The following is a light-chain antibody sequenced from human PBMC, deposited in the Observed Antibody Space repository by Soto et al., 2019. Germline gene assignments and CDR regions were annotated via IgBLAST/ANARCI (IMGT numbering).Light chain of an antibody. CDR2: AAA. J-gene: IGKJ4*01. Sequence: EIVLSQSPGTLSLSPGERATLSCRASQSVRSALAWYQQKPGQAPRLLIYAAATRASGIPARFSGSGSATEFSLTISSLQSEDFAVYFCQQYNDWPLTFGGGTKV. CDR1: QSVRSA. V-gene: IGKV3D-15*01. CDR3: QQYNDWPLT.